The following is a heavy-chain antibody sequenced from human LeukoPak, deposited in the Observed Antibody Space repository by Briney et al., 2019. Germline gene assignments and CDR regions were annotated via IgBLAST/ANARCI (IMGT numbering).Heavy chain of an antibody. J-gene: IGHJ3*02. Sequence: SVKVSCKASGGTFSSYAISWVRQAPGQGLEWMGRIIPIFGTANYAQKFQGRVTITADESTSTAYMELSSLRSEDTAVYYCARVLGIVVVPAADNDAFDIWGQGTMVTVSS. CDR1: GGTFSSYA. D-gene: IGHD2-2*01. CDR2: IIPIFGTA. V-gene: IGHV1-69*15. CDR3: ARVLGIVVVPAADNDAFDI.